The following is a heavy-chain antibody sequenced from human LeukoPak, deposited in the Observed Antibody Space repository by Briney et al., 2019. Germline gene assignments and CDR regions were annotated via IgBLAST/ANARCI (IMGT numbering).Heavy chain of an antibody. V-gene: IGHV3-23*01. Sequence: TGGSLRLSCAASGFTFSSYDMNWVRQAPGKGLEWASSISGSGDNTNYADSVKGRFTISRDNAKNTLYLQMNNLRDEDTAVYYCAKLRRPTVAAIDDFDVWGQGTMVTVSS. CDR3: AKLRRPTVAAIDDFDV. D-gene: IGHD4-23*01. J-gene: IGHJ3*01. CDR1: GFTFSSYD. CDR2: ISGSGDNT.